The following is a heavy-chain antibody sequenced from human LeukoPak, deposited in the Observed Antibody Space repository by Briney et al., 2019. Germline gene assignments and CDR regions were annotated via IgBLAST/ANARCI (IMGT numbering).Heavy chain of an antibody. CDR1: GDSTSSGDYY. Sequence: SQTLSLTCTVSGDSTSSGDYYWSWIRQPPGKGLEWIGYIYYSGSTHYNPSLKSRVSISVDTSKNQFSLKLSSVTAADTAVYYCAREGVVGATTPFDHWGQGTLVTVSS. CDR3: AREGVVGATTPFDH. J-gene: IGHJ4*02. V-gene: IGHV4-30-4*08. D-gene: IGHD1-26*01. CDR2: IYYSGST.